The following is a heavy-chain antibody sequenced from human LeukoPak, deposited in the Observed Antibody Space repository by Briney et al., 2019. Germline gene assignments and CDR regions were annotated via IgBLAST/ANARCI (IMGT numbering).Heavy chain of an antibody. CDR1: GFTFSDFY. V-gene: IGHV3-11*04. CDR3: VGDDQPATYTCYMPV. J-gene: IGHJ6*03. D-gene: IGHD2-2*01. Sequence: PGGSLRLSCAASGFTFSDFYMSWIRQAPGKGLEWVSYITSAGRAIYYADSVQGRFTISRDNARNSLYLQTNSLRAEDTDVYFCVGDDQPATYTCYMPVWSKGTTVAV. CDR2: ITSAGRAI.